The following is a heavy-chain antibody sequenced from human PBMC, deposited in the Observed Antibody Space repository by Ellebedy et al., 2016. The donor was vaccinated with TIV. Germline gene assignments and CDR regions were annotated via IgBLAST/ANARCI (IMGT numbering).Heavy chain of an antibody. CDR1: GGSISSSSYY. V-gene: IGHV4-39*07. CDR3: ARDYQH. CDR2: ITHSGST. J-gene: IGHJ1*01. Sequence: MPGGSLRLSCTVSGGSISSSSYYWIWVRQPPGKGLEWIGEITHSGSTNYNPSLKSRVTISVDTSKNQFSLKLSSVTAADTAVYYCARDYQHWGQGTLVTVSS.